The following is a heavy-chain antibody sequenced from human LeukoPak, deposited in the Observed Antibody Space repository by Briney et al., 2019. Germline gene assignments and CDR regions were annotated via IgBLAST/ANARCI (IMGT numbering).Heavy chain of an antibody. CDR2: ISSDSRTI. CDR1: GFTFSSYS. V-gene: IGHV3-48*02. D-gene: IGHD3-10*01. J-gene: IGHJ4*02. CDR3: ARYGSGTSYITNYFDY. Sequence: PGGSLRLSCAASGFTFSSYSMNWVRQAPGRGLEWVSYISSDSRTIYYADSVKGRFTISRDNAKNSLYLQMKSLRDEDTAVYYCARYGSGTSYITNYFDYWGQGTLVTVSP.